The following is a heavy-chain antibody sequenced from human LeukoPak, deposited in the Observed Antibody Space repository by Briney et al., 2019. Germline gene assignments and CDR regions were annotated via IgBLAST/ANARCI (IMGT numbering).Heavy chain of an antibody. CDR2: IKQDGSEK. V-gene: IGHV3-7*03. CDR3: ANLVDIVVVPADDAFDI. J-gene: IGHJ3*02. D-gene: IGHD2-2*03. CDR1: GFTFSSYW. Sequence: GGSLRLSCSASGFTFSSYWMSWVRQAPGKGLEWVANIKQDGSEKYYVDSVKGRFTISRDNSKNTLYLQMNSLRAEDTAVYYCANLVDIVVVPADDAFDIWGQGTMVTVSS.